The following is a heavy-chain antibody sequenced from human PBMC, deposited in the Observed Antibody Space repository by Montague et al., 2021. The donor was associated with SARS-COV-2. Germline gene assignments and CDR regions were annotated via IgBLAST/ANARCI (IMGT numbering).Heavy chain of an antibody. V-gene: IGHV4-39*01. CDR1: DDSISSSSYY. Sequence: SETLSLTCTVSDDSISSSSYYWAWIRQPPGKGLEWIGSIYYSGSTYYTPSLKSRVTISVDTSKKQFSLNLSSVTAADTAVFYCVRGRSGYFNPLDYWGQGTLATVSS. CDR2: IYYSGST. D-gene: IGHD3-3*01. J-gene: IGHJ4*02. CDR3: VRGRSGYFNPLDY.